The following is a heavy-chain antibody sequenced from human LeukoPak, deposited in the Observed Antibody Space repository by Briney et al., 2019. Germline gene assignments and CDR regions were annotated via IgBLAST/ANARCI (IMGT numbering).Heavy chain of an antibody. D-gene: IGHD2-2*01. V-gene: IGHV1-2*02. CDR1: GGTFSSYA. Sequence: SSVKVSCKASGGTFSSYAISWVRQAPGQGLEWMGWINPNSGGTNYAQKFQGRVTMTRDTSISTAYMELSRLRSDDTAVYYCARLVVPAAMDIWGQGTMVTVSS. CDR3: ARLVVPAAMDI. CDR2: INPNSGGT. J-gene: IGHJ3*02.